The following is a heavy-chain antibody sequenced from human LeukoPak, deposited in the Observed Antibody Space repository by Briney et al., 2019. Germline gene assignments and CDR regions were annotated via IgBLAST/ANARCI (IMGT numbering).Heavy chain of an antibody. V-gene: IGHV1-58*01. Sequence: SVKVSCKASGFTFTISAVQWVRQARGQRLEWIGWIVVGSGNTNYAQKFQERVTITRDMATSTAYMELSSLRSEDTAVYYCARDWLPTRDYYGSGTFPAFDIWGQGTMVTVSS. CDR2: IVVGSGNT. J-gene: IGHJ3*02. CDR1: GFTFTISA. D-gene: IGHD3-10*01. CDR3: ARDWLPTRDYYGSGTFPAFDI.